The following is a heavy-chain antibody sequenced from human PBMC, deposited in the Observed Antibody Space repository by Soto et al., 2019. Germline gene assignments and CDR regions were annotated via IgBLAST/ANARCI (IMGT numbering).Heavy chain of an antibody. V-gene: IGHV2-5*02. CDR1: GFSLSTSGVG. CDR3: AHRRQLGSSWAYAPFDI. D-gene: IGHD6-13*01. Sequence: QITLKESGPTLVKPTQTLTLTCTFSGFSLSTSGVGVGWIRQPPGKALEWLVLIYWDDDKRYSPSLKSRLTITKDSSKNQVVLSMTKMDPVDTVSYYCAHRRQLGSSWAYAPFDIWGQGTMVTVSS. CDR2: IYWDDDK. J-gene: IGHJ3*02.